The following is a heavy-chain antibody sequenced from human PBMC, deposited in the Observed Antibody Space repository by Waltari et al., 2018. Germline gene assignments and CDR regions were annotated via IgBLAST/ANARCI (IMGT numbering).Heavy chain of an antibody. CDR3: ARDLLCSSTSCYSYSGMDV. CDR2: ISSSSSYI. D-gene: IGHD2-2*01. V-gene: IGHV3-21*01. J-gene: IGHJ6*02. Sequence: EVQLVESGGGLVKPGGSLRLSCAASGFTFSSYSMNWVRQAPGKGLEWVSSISSSSSYIYYADSVKGRFTISRDNAKNSLYLRMNSLRAEDTAVYYCARDLLCSSTSCYSYSGMDVWGQGTTVTVSS. CDR1: GFTFSSYS.